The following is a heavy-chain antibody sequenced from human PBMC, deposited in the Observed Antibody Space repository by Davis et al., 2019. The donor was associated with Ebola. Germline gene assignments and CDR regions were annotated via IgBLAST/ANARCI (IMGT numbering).Heavy chain of an antibody. V-gene: IGHV3-23*01. Sequence: GESLKISCVVSGFTFANYWMTWVRQAPGKGLEWVAAINSRGDDAHYGDSVRGRFTVSRDNPQSALFLQMNALRGDDTARYYCAKTMMVGIYNWFDSWGQGTLVSVSS. J-gene: IGHJ5*01. D-gene: IGHD6-19*01. CDR1: GFTFANYW. CDR3: AKTMMVGIYNWFDS. CDR2: INSRGDDA.